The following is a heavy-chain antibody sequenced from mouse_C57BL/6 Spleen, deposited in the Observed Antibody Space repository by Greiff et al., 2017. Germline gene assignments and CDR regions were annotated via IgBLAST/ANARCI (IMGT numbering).Heavy chain of an antibody. Sequence: EVQLQESGEGLVKPGGSLKLSCAASGFTFSSYAMSWVRQTPEKRLEWVAYISSGGDYIYYADTVKGRFTISRDNARNTLYLQMSSLKSEDTAMYYCTRTTADGYYLYWGQGTTLTVSS. V-gene: IGHV5-9-1*02. D-gene: IGHD2-3*01. CDR1: GFTFSSYA. CDR2: ISSGGDYI. CDR3: TRTTADGYYLY. J-gene: IGHJ2*01.